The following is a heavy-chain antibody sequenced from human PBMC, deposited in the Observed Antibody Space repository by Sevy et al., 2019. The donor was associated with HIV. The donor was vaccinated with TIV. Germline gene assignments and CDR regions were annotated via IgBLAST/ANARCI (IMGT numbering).Heavy chain of an antibody. V-gene: IGHV3-30*02. J-gene: IGHJ4*02. CDR2: IRYDGSNK. CDR1: GFTFGSYG. Sequence: GGSLRLSCAASGFTFGSYGMHWVRQAPGKGLEWVAFIRYDGSNKYYADSVKGRFTISRDNSKNTLYLQMNSLRAEDTAVYYCAKDVYYDSSGYYYNWGQGTLVTVSS. CDR3: AKDVYYDSSGYYYN. D-gene: IGHD3-22*01.